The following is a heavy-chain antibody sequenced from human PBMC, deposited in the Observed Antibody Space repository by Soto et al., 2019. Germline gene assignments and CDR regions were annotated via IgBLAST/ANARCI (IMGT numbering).Heavy chain of an antibody. J-gene: IGHJ5*02. CDR3: ARSLYSGSYTNWFDP. Sequence: SETLSLTCTVSGGSISSYYWSWIRQPPGKGLEYIGYIYYSGSTDYNPSLKSRVTISVDTSKKQFSLKLSSVTAADTAVYYCARSLYSGSYTNWFDPWGQGTLVTVSS. CDR2: IYYSGST. V-gene: IGHV4-59*01. D-gene: IGHD1-26*01. CDR1: GGSISSYY.